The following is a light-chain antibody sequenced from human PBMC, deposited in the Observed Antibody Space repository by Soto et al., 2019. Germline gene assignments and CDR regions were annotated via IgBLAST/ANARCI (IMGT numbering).Light chain of an antibody. CDR2: AAS. V-gene: IGKV1-5*01. J-gene: IGKJ1*01. CDR1: QTISSW. CDR3: EQCHSSWR. Sequence: DRHSMTCRASQTISSWLAWYQQKPGKAPQLLIYAASSLESGVQQRFSGSGSGTESTLTISRLHTEDFSTYYCEQCHSSWRFGQGTKVDIK.